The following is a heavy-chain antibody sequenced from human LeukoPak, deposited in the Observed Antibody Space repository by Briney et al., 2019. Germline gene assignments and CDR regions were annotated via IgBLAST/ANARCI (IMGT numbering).Heavy chain of an antibody. CDR1: GFTFSSYA. J-gene: IGHJ4*02. CDR2: ISGSGGST. V-gene: IGHV3-23*01. D-gene: IGHD3-22*01. CDR3: AKDSAGWDSSGYHYGGYFDY. Sequence: PGGSLRLSCAASGFTFSSYAMSWVRQAPGKGLEWVSAISGSGGSTYYADSVKGRFTISRDNSKNTLYLQMNSLRAEDTAVYYCAKDSAGWDSSGYHYGGYFDYWGQGTLVTVSS.